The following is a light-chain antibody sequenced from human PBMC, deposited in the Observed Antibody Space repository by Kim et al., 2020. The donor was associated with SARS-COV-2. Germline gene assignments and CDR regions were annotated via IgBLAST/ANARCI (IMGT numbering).Light chain of an antibody. J-gene: IGLJ1*01. Sequence: GKTVTISCTRSRGSIASNYVQWYPQRPGSAPTTVIYEVNQGPSGVPDRFSGSIDSSSNSASLTISGLKTEDETDYYCQSYNISNSVFGTGTKVTVL. CDR3: QSYNISNSV. CDR2: EVN. CDR1: RGSIASNY. V-gene: IGLV6-57*03.